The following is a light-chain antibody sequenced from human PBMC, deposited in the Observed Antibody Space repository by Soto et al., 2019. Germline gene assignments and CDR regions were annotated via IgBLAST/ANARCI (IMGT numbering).Light chain of an antibody. Sequence: QSVLTQPPSVSVAPGQKVTISCSGSSSNIGNNYVSWYQQLPGTAPRLLIFDNDRRFSGIPDRVSASKSDTSATLGITGLQTGDEADYYCATWDSSLGAVVFGGGTKLTVL. CDR2: DND. V-gene: IGLV1-51*01. CDR1: SSNIGNNY. J-gene: IGLJ2*01. CDR3: ATWDSSLGAVV.